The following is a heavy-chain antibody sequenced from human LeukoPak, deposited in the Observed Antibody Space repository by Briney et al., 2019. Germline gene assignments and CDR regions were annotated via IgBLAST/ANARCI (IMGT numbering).Heavy chain of an antibody. Sequence: GGSLRLSCAASGFTFSSCWMSWVRQAPGEGLGWVANIKQDGSEKYYVDSVKGRFTTSSDNAKNSLYLQMTSLSAEYTAVYHCASGCSGRTFDYWGQGTLVTVSS. CDR2: IKQDGSEK. J-gene: IGHJ4*02. V-gene: IGHV3-7*01. CDR3: ASGCSGRTFDY. D-gene: IGHD3-10*02. CDR1: GFTFSSCW.